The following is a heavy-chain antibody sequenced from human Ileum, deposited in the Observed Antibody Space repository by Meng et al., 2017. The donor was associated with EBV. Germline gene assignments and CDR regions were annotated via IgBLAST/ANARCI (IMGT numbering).Heavy chain of an antibody. CDR3: ARRHHGCGDDGSGWFGP. CDR1: GCILTSYA. CDR2: IITIYGTT. Sequence: PLGPVGAAVKEPGASVKVSCHGSGCILTSYAISWGRQAPGQGLGWMGGIITIYGTTDYAPKFQGRLTITTDKSTSTTFMELSSLRSDDTAVYFCARRHHGCGDDGSGWFGPWGQGTLVTVSS. D-gene: IGHD6-19*01. J-gene: IGHJ5*02. V-gene: IGHV1-69*06.